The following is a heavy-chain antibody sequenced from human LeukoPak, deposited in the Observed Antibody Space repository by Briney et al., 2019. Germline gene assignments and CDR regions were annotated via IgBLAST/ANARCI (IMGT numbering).Heavy chain of an antibody. CDR3: ARGSYGYIDH. CDR2: IYYSGST. Sequence: SETLSLTCTVSGGSISSYYWSWIRQPPGKGLEWIGYIYYSGSTNYNPPLKSRVTISVDTSKNRFSLKLSSVTAADTAVYYCARGSYGYIDHWGQGLLVTVSS. J-gene: IGHJ4*02. D-gene: IGHD3-16*01. CDR1: GGSISSYY. V-gene: IGHV4-59*01.